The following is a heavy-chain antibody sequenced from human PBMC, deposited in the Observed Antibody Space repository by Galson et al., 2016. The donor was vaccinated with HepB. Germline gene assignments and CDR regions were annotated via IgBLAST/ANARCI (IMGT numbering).Heavy chain of an antibody. CDR3: ARGHTPTSTYSYGDDSLDF. Sequence: SVKVSCKASGYRFRNYGMSWVRQAPGQGLEWLGWINGYNGNRNYAESLQGRITMTVDTSTNTAHMELSRLTADDTAVYYCARGHTPTSTYSYGDDSLDFWGQGTLLTVSS. V-gene: IGHV1-18*01. J-gene: IGHJ4*02. CDR2: INGYNGNR. CDR1: GYRFRNYG. D-gene: IGHD5-18*01.